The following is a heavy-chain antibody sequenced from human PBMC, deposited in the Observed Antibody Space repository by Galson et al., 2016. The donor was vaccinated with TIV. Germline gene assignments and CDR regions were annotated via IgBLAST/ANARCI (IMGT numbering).Heavy chain of an antibody. V-gene: IGHV1-69*13. CDR1: GAIFNSYA. CDR3: ARGSGYNCGTPFDF. CDR2: IIAIFRIA. Sequence: SVKVSCKASGAIFNSYAISWVRQAPGQGLEWMGGIIAIFRIANYAQKFQGRVTITADESTSTAYMELSSLRSEDTDVYYWARGSGYNCGTPFDFWGQGTLVTVSS. D-gene: IGHD5-18*01. J-gene: IGHJ4*02.